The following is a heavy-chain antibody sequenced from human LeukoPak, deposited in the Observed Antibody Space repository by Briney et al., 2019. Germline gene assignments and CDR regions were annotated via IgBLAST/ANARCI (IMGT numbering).Heavy chain of an antibody. CDR3: ARARREMVDY. J-gene: IGHJ4*02. V-gene: IGHV4-38-2*02. Sequence: SETLSLTCTVSGYSISSGYYWGWIRQPPGKGLEWIGSIYHSGSTYYNPSLKSRVTISVDTSKNQFSLKLSSVTAAETALYYCARARREMVDYWGQGTLVTVSS. CDR2: IYHSGST. CDR1: GYSISSGYY. D-gene: IGHD5-24*01.